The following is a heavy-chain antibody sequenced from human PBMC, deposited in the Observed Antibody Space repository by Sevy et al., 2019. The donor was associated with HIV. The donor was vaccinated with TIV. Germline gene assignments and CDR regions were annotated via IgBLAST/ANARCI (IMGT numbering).Heavy chain of an antibody. D-gene: IGHD6-13*01. CDR3: VKDVSSTWYHFDY. CDR2: ISGNGGTT. V-gene: IGHV3-64D*06. Sequence: GGSLGLSCSASGFTFRTYAMHWVRQAPGNGLEYVSAISGNGGTTYYADSVKGRFTISRDNSKNTLFLQMSSLRADDTAVYYCVKDVSSTWYHFDYWGQGTLVTVSS. CDR1: GFTFRTYA. J-gene: IGHJ4*02.